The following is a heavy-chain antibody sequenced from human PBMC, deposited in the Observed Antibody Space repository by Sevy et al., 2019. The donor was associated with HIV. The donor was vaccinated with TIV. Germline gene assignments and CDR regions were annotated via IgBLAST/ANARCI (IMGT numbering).Heavy chain of an antibody. Sequence: GGYLRLSCAASGFTLSCCWMHWVRQAPGKGLVWVSRINNDGSTTTYADSVRGRFTISRDNAKNTLYLEMNSLRAEDTAVYYCARGGTASFDYWGQGTLVTVSS. CDR2: INNDGSTT. J-gene: IGHJ4*02. CDR3: ARGGTASFDY. V-gene: IGHV3-74*03. D-gene: IGHD1-1*01. CDR1: GFTLSCCW.